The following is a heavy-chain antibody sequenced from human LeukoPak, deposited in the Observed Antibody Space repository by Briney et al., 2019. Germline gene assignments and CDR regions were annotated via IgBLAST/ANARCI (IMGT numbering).Heavy chain of an antibody. J-gene: IGHJ4*02. V-gene: IGHV3-74*01. D-gene: IGHD2/OR15-2a*01. CDR2: INSDGSWT. CDR1: GNYW. CDR3: VSFYETY. Sequence: GGSLRLSCAASGNYWMHWVRQVPGKGLVWVSHINSDGSWTSYADSVKGRFTISKDNDKNTVYLQMYSLRAEDTAVYYCVSFYETYWGRGTLVTVSS.